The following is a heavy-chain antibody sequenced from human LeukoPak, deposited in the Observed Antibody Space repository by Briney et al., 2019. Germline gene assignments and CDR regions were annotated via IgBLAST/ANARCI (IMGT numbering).Heavy chain of an antibody. V-gene: IGHV3-33*01. J-gene: IGHJ4*02. D-gene: IGHD3-10*01. CDR2: MWDDGTNE. Sequence: GRSLRLSCTASGFNFGIYGMHWVRQAPGKGLEWVAVMWDDGTNEYYVESVKGRFTISRDNGKNSPYLQMNSLRAEDTAVYYCARGGYYYGLEDYWGQGTLVTVSS. CDR3: ARGGYYYGLEDY. CDR1: GFNFGIYG.